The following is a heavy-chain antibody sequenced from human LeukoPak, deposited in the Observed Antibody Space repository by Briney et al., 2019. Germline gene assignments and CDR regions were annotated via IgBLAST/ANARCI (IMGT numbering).Heavy chain of an antibody. V-gene: IGHV1-69*13. CDR1: GGTFSSYA. CDR3: ARDIHYDSSGYYHPHFDY. CDR2: IIPIFGRA. J-gene: IGHJ4*02. D-gene: IGHD3-22*01. Sequence: GASVKVSCKASGGTFSSYAISWVRHAPGQGLEWMGGIIPIFGRANYAQKFQGRVTITADESTSTAYMELSSLRSEDTAVYYCARDIHYDSSGYYHPHFDYWGQGTLVTVSS.